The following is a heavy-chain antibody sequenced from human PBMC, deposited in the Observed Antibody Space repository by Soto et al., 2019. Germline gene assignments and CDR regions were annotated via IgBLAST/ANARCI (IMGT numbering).Heavy chain of an antibody. CDR3: AKGDGASYCSSASCSIDY. CDR1: GFTFDDYT. D-gene: IGHD2-2*01. J-gene: IGHJ4*02. V-gene: IGHV3-43*01. CDR2: ISWDGTSP. Sequence: VQLVESGGVVVQLGGSLRLSCAASGFTFDDYTMHWVRQGPGKGLEWVSLISWDGTSPYYADSVKGRFTISRDNTKNSLYLQMNSLRPDDTALYYCAKGDGASYCSSASCSIDYWGQGTLVTVSS.